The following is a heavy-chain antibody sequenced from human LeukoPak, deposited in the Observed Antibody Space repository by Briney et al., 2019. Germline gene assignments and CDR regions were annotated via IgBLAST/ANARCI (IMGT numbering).Heavy chain of an antibody. CDR1: GGSISSYY. CDR2: IYYSGST. D-gene: IGHD6-19*01. CDR3: ARGGQWYYFDY. J-gene: IGHJ4*02. V-gene: IGHV4-59*01. Sequence: PSETLSLTCTVSGGSISSYYWSWIRQPPGRGLEWIGYIYYSGSTNYNPSLKSRVTISVDTSKNQFSLKLSSVTAADTAVYYCARGGQWYYFDYRGQGTLVTVPS.